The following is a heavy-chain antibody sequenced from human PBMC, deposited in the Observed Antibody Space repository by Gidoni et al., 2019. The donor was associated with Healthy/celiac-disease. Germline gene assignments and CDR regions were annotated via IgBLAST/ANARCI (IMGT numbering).Heavy chain of an antibody. D-gene: IGHD5-18*01. CDR2: ISGSGGST. V-gene: IGHV3-23*01. CDR1: GFTFSSYA. Sequence: EVQLLESGGGLVQPGGSLRLSCAASGFTFSSYAMSWVRQAPGKGLGWVSAISGSGGSTYYADSVKGRFTISRDNSKNTLYLQMNSLRAEDTAVYYCAKVHSYGYVNDYWGQGTLVTVSS. J-gene: IGHJ4*02. CDR3: AKVHSYGYVNDY.